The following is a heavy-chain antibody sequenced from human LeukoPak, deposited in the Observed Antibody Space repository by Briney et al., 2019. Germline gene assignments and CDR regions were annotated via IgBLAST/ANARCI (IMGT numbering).Heavy chain of an antibody. CDR2: IYYSGST. CDR3: ARGCSAGTPHNWFDP. Sequence: PSETLSLTCTVSGASISSHYWSWIRQPPGKGLEWIGYIYYSGSTNYNPSLKSRVTISVDTSKNQFPLKLSSVTAADTAVYYCARGCSAGTPHNWFDPWGQGTLVTVSS. J-gene: IGHJ5*02. CDR1: GASISSHY. D-gene: IGHD6-13*01. V-gene: IGHV4-59*11.